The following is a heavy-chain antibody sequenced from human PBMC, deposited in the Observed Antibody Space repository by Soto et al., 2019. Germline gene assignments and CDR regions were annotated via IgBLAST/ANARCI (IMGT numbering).Heavy chain of an antibody. CDR3: AKTKLDHYYYYGMDV. CDR2: ISGSGGST. V-gene: IGHV3-23*01. J-gene: IGHJ6*02. CDR1: GFTFSSYA. D-gene: IGHD1-1*01. Sequence: GGSLRLSCAASGFTFSSYAMSWVRQAPGKGLEWVSAISGSGGSTYYADSVKGRFTISRDNSKNTLYLQMNSLRAEDTAVYYCAKTKLDHYYYYGMDVWGQGTTVTVSS.